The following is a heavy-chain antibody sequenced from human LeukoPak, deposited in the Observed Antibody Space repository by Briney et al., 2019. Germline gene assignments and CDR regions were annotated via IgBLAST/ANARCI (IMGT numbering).Heavy chain of an antibody. V-gene: IGHV3-23*01. CDR2: ISGSGGGT. CDR3: AKDLTGTNWFDP. Sequence: GGSLRLSCAASGFTFSSYAMSWVRQAPGKGLEWVSAISGSGGGTYYADSVKGRFAISRDNSKNTLYLQMNSLRAEDTAVYYCAKDLTGTNWFDPWGQGTLVTVSS. CDR1: GFTFSSYA. J-gene: IGHJ5*02. D-gene: IGHD3-9*01.